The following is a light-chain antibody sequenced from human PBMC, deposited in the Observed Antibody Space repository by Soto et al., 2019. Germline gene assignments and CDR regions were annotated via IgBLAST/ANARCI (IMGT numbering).Light chain of an antibody. CDR2: EVT. J-gene: IGLJ2*01. Sequence: QAASVSGSPGQSITISCSGTSSDVGFYNHVSWYQQHPGEAPKLLIYEVTIRPSGVSNRFSGSKSGNTASLTVSGLQAEDEGDYYCSSYTSSSSLAIFGGGTKLTVL. CDR3: SSYTSSSSLAI. V-gene: IGLV2-14*01. CDR1: SSDVGFYNH.